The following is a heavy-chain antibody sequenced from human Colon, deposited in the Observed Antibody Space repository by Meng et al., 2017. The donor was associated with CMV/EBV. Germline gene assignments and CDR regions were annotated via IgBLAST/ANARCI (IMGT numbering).Heavy chain of an antibody. CDR1: GFTVSSNY. CDR3: AKGGAGIAVTGTEIDY. V-gene: IGHV3-53*01. CDR2: IYSGGST. Sequence: GESLKISCAASGFTVSSNYMSWVRQAPGKGLEWVSVIYSGGSTYYADSVRGRFTISRDNAKNSLYLQMNSLRAEDTAVYYCAKGGAGIAVTGTEIDYWGQGTLVTVSS. J-gene: IGHJ4*02. D-gene: IGHD6-19*01.